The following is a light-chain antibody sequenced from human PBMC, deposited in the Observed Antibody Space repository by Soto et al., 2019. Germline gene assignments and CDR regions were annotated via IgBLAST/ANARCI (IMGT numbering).Light chain of an antibody. V-gene: IGLV2-14*01. Sequence: QSALTQPASVSASPGQSITISCTGTSSDVGGYNYVSWYQQHPGKAPKLMIYAVTNRPSGVSDRFSGSKSGNTASLTISGLQAEDEADYYCSSYTSRSTLVVFGGGTKLTVL. CDR3: SSYTSRSTLVV. CDR1: SSDVGGYNY. J-gene: IGLJ2*01. CDR2: AVT.